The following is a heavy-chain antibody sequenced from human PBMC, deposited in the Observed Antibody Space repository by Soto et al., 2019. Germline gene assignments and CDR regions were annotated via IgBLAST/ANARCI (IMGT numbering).Heavy chain of an antibody. Sequence: PGGSLRLSCAASGVTFSTYTLSWVRQAPGKGLEWVSTITGGGSTYYAGSVKGRFTISRDNSKNTIYLQINSLRAEDTAVYYCAKVTDDQWGQGTLVTVSS. J-gene: IGHJ4*02. CDR3: AKVTDDQ. CDR1: GVTFSTYT. CDR2: ITGGGST. V-gene: IGHV3-23*01.